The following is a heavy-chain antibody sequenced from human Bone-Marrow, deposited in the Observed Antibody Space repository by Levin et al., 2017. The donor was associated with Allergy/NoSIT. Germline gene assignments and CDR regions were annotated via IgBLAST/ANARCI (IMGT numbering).Heavy chain of an antibody. CDR1: GFTFSSYA. CDR3: AKDISSSWSTGDLDY. J-gene: IGHJ4*02. CDR2: IRGSGVGT. D-gene: IGHD6-6*01. V-gene: IGHV3-23*01. Sequence: GGSLGLSCAASGFTFSSYAMSWVRQAPGKGLEWVSGIRGSGVGTYYADSVKGRFTISRDNSKNTLYLQMKSLRAEDTAVYYCAKDISSSWSTGDLDYWGQGTQVTVSS.